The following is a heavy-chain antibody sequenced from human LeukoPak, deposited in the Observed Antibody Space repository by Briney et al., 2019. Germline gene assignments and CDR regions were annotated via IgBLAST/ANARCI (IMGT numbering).Heavy chain of an antibody. J-gene: IGHJ6*03. CDR2: ISGRGDST. Sequence: SGGSLRLSCAASGFTFSSYAMSWVRQAPGKGLEWVSTISGRGDSTYYADSVKGRFTISRDNSKNTLYLQMNSLRAEDTAVYYCAKDGGEYYDILTGYYPRLYYMDVWGKGTTVTISS. CDR1: GFTFSSYA. D-gene: IGHD3-9*01. CDR3: AKDGGEYYDILTGYYPRLYYMDV. V-gene: IGHV3-23*01.